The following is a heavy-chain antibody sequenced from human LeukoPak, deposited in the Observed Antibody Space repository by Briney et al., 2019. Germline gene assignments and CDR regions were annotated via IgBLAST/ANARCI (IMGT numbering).Heavy chain of an antibody. Sequence: GGSLRLSCAGSGFSVSNFYMNWVRQAPGKGLEWVSLIRDSGATFYADSVKGRFTISRDNSKNTIYLQMNRLRVEDTAVYFCARDRTVTQVWVEFDSWGQGTEVTVSS. CDR2: IRDSGAT. D-gene: IGHD4-17*01. V-gene: IGHV3-66*03. CDR1: GFSVSNFY. CDR3: ARDRTVTQVWVEFDS. J-gene: IGHJ5*01.